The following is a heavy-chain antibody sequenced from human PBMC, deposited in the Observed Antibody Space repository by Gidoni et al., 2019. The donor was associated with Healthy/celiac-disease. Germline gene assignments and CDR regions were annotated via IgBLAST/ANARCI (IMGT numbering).Heavy chain of an antibody. D-gene: IGHD3-22*01. CDR3: AREDYYDSSGYLGNDY. CDR2: IYYSGST. V-gene: IGHV4-39*02. CDR1: GGSISSSSYY. J-gene: IGHJ4*02. Sequence: QLQLQESGPGLVKPSETLSLTCTVSGGSISSSSYYWGWIRQPPGKGLEWIGSIYYSGSTYYNPSLKSRVTKSVDTSKNQFSLKLSSVTAADTAVYYCAREDYYDSSGYLGNDYWGQGTLVTVSS.